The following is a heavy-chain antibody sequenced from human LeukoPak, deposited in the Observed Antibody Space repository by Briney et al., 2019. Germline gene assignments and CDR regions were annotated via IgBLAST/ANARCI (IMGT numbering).Heavy chain of an antibody. CDR2: IIPIHGIA. D-gene: IGHD3-3*01. V-gene: IGHV1-69*04. CDR3: AREGGYDFWSGYPSEYYYGMDV. Sequence: ASVRVSCKASGGTFSSCAISRVRQAPGQGLEWMGRIIPIHGIANYAQKFQGRVTITADKSTSTAYMELSSLRSEDTAVYYCAREGGYDFWSGYPSEYYYGMDVWGQGTTVPVSS. CDR1: GGTFSSCA. J-gene: IGHJ6*02.